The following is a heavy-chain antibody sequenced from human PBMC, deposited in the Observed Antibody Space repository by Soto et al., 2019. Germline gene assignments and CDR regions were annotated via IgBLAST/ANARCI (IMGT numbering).Heavy chain of an antibody. CDR2: IYPGDSDT. J-gene: IGHJ6*03. Sequence: PGESLKISCKGSGYSFTSYWIGWVRQMPGKGLEWMGIIYPGDSDTRYSPSFQGQVTISADESISTAYLQWSSLKASDTAMYYCARTLYCSGGSCYSPYYYYYMDVWGKGTTVTVSS. CDR3: ARTLYCSGGSCYSPYYYYYMDV. V-gene: IGHV5-51*01. D-gene: IGHD2-15*01. CDR1: GYSFTSYW.